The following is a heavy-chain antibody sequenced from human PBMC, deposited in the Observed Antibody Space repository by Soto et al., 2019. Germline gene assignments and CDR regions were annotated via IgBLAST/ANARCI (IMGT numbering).Heavy chain of an antibody. J-gene: IGHJ4*02. D-gene: IGHD5-12*01. Sequence: QVHLLQSGAEVKKPGASVKGSCKAAGFPVASYGISWVRHAPGRGLEWLGWISSHTGKTSYAQNVQGRVTLTTDTSTSTAYMELRTLRSDDSAVYYCARDLPFVATTSRPGIDYWGQGTLVTVSS. CDR2: ISSHTGKT. V-gene: IGHV1-18*01. CDR3: ARDLPFVATTSRPGIDY. CDR1: GFPVASYG.